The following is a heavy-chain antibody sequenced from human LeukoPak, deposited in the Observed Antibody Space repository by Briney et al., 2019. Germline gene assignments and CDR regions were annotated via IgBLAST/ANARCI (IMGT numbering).Heavy chain of an antibody. Sequence: GGSLRLSCAASGFIFSTYAMSWVRQAPGKGLEWVSVISGSGGSTFYADSVKGRFTISRDNSKNTLYVQMKSLRAEDTAVYYCARDRRSGWYFDFWGQGTLVTVSS. V-gene: IGHV3-23*01. CDR1: GFIFSTYA. CDR3: ARDRRSGWYFDF. D-gene: IGHD6-19*01. CDR2: ISGSGGST. J-gene: IGHJ4*02.